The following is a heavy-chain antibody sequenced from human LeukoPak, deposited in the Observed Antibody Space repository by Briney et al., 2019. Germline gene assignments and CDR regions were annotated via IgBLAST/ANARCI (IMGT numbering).Heavy chain of an antibody. J-gene: IGHJ4*02. D-gene: IGHD3-10*01. CDR1: GFTFSSYW. CDR2: IYSGGST. Sequence: GGSLRLSCAASGFTFSSYWMHWVRQAPGKGLVWVSAIYSGGSTFYADSVKGRFTISRDNSKNTLYLQMNSLRAEDTAVYYCARDPYNSGSSYFDYWGQGTLVTVSS. CDR3: ARDPYNSGSSYFDY. V-gene: IGHV3-53*01.